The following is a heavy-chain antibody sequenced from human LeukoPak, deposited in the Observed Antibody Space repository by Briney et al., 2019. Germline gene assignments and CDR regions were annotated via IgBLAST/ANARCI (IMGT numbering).Heavy chain of an antibody. V-gene: IGHV3-43*02. D-gene: IGHD3-10*01. J-gene: IGHJ4*02. Sequence: GGSLRLSCAASGFTFDDYAMHWVRQAPGKGLEWVSLISGDGGRTYYAGSVKGRFTISRDNSKNSLYLQMDSLRTEDTALYYCAKDIYFGSGGYGDYWGQGTLVTVSS. CDR2: ISGDGGRT. CDR1: GFTFDDYA. CDR3: AKDIYFGSGGYGDY.